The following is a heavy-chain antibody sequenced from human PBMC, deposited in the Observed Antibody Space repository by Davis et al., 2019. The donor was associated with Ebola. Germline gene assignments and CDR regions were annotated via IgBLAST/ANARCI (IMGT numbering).Heavy chain of an antibody. Sequence: SLKISCAASGFTFSSYEMTWVRQAPGKGLHWVSYISGSGSIIYHAGSVKCRFTISRDNAKNSLYLQMNSLRAEDTAVYYCARVSGGVNYDFWSGYPLRPFDYWGQGTLVTVSS. J-gene: IGHJ4*02. CDR1: GFTFSSYE. V-gene: IGHV3-48*03. CDR3: ARVSGGVNYDFWSGYPLRPFDY. CDR2: ISGSGSII. D-gene: IGHD3-3*01.